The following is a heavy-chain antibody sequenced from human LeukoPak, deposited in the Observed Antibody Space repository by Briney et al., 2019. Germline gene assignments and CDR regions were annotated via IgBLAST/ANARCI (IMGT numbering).Heavy chain of an antibody. V-gene: IGHV4-59*08. Sequence: SETLSLTCTVSGGSISSYYWSWIRQPPGKGLEWIGYIYYSGSTNYNPSLKSRVTISVDTSKNQFSLKLSSVTAADTAVYYCARRNGYYSDGMYYYDMDVWGQGTTVTVSS. CDR2: IYYSGST. CDR1: GGSISSYY. D-gene: IGHD3-22*01. J-gene: IGHJ6*02. CDR3: ARRNGYYSDGMYYYDMDV.